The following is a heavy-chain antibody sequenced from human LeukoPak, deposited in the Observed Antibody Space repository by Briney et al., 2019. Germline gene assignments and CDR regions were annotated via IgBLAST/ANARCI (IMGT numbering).Heavy chain of an antibody. CDR3: ARGQVRWALGRKYYFDY. CDR1: GGSISSSSYY. V-gene: IGHV4-39*07. Sequence: PSETLSLTCTVSGGSISSSSYYWGWIRQPPGKGLEWIGSIYYSGSTYYNPSLKSRVTISVDTSKNQFSLKLSSVTAADTAVYYCARGQVRWALGRKYYFDYWGQGTLVTVSS. D-gene: IGHD4-23*01. J-gene: IGHJ4*02. CDR2: IYYSGST.